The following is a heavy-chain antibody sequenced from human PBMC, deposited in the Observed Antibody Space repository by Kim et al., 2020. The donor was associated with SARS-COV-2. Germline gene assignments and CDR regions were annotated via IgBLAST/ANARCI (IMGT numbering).Heavy chain of an antibody. V-gene: IGHV3-23*01. CDR1: GFTFSSYA. Sequence: GGSLRLSCAASGFTFSSYAMSWVRQAPGKGLEWVSAISGSGGSTFYADSVKGRFTISRDNSKNTLYLQMNSLRAEDTAVYYCTVDTAMVWGQTTVWFDPWGQGTLVTVSS. D-gene: IGHD5-18*01. J-gene: IGHJ5*02. CDR3: TVDTAMVWGQTTVWFDP. CDR2: ISGSGGST.